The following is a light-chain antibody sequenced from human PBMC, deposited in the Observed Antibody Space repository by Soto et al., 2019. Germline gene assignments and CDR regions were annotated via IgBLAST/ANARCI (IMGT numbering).Light chain of an antibody. CDR3: HQYGSEPWT. J-gene: IGKJ1*01. V-gene: IGKV1-5*01. Sequence: IPMTPAPSTLSASLGDRVTITCRASQSISSWLAWCQQKPGKAPKLLIYAASTLQSGVPSRFSGSGSGTDFTLTISCLQSEDFAVYYCHQYGSEPWTFGQGTKV. CDR2: AAS. CDR1: QSISSW.